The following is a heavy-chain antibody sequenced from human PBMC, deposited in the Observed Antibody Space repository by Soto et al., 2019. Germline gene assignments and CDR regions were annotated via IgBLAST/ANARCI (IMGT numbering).Heavy chain of an antibody. J-gene: IGHJ6*02. D-gene: IGHD6-6*01. Sequence: EVQLVEPGGVVVQPGGYLRLSCAASGFTFDDYTMHCVRQAPGKGLEWVSRISCDGVSTYYADSVKGRFTISRDNSKNSMKLKMNRLRIGDTAFYSCAKAIYGRRVGAAARPGSVGYYNYGMDVWGQGTTVTVSS. CDR1: GFTFDDYT. CDR3: AKAIYGRRVGAAARPGSVGYYNYGMDV. CDR2: ISCDGVST. V-gene: IGHV3-43*01.